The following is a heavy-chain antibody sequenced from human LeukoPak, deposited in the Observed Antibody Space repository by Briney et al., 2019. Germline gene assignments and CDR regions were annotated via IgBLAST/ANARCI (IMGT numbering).Heavy chain of an antibody. J-gene: IGHJ4*02. CDR1: GFTFSSYA. V-gene: IGHV3-23*01. CDR3: ARTPYLYFGSGSYQFDY. CDR2: ISGSNT. D-gene: IGHD3-10*01. Sequence: GGSLRLSCAASGFTFSSYATSWVRQAPGKGLEWVSGISGSNTYYADSVKGRFTISRDNSKNTLYLRMNSLRAEDTAVYFCARTPYLYFGSGSYQFDYWGQGTLVTVSS.